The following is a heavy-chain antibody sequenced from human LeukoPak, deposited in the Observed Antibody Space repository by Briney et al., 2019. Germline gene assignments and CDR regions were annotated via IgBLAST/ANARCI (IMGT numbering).Heavy chain of an antibody. V-gene: IGHV3-74*01. J-gene: IGHJ4*02. CDR3: ARAVYGDYVDLDY. D-gene: IGHD4-17*01. CDR2: INSDGSST. Sequence: GGSLRPSCAASGFTFSSYWMHWVRQAPGKGLVWVSRINSDGSSTSYADSVKGRFTISRDNAKNTLYLQMNSLRAEDTAVYYCARAVYGDYVDLDYWGQGTLVTVSS. CDR1: GFTFSSYW.